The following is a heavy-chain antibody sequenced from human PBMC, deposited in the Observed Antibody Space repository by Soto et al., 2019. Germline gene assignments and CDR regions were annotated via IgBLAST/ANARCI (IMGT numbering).Heavy chain of an antibody. CDR3: ARELGESIAAAGKYFDY. J-gene: IGHJ4*02. CDR2: IIPIFGTA. D-gene: IGHD6-13*01. CDR1: GGTFSSYA. V-gene: IGHV1-69*13. Sequence: SVKVSCKASGGTFSSYAISWVRQAPGQGLEWMGGIIPIFGTANYAQKFQGRVTITADESTSTAYMELSSLRSEDTAVYYCARELGESIAAAGKYFDYWGQGTLVTVSS.